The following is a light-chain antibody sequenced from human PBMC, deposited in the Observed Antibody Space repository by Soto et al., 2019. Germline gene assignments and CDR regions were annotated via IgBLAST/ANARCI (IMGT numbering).Light chain of an antibody. V-gene: IGKV3D-15*01. Sequence: EVVLTQSADTLSLSPGETATLSCRASQSVDRYVAWYQQKPGQAPRLLIYDASTRATGTPARFSGSGSGTKFTLTISSLQSEDFAVYYCQQCDDWPRTFGQGTRWIS. CDR3: QQCDDWPRT. J-gene: IGKJ1*01. CDR2: DAS. CDR1: QSVDRY.